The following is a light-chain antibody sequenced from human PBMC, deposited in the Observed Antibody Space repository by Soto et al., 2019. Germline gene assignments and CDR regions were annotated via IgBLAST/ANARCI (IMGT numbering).Light chain of an antibody. Sequence: EIVMTQSPATLSVSPGERATLSCRASQSVGSNLAWYQQKPGQAPRLLIYGASTRATGIHARFSGSGSGTEFPLTITSLQSEDFAIYFCQQYNNWPPDRTFGQGTKVEIK. CDR1: QSVGSN. CDR3: QQYNNWPPDRT. J-gene: IGKJ1*01. CDR2: GAS. V-gene: IGKV3-15*01.